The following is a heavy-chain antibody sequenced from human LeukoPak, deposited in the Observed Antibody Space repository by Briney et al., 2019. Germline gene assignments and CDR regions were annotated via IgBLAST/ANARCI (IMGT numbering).Heavy chain of an antibody. D-gene: IGHD4-23*01. J-gene: IGHJ3*02. CDR2: IIPILGIA. V-gene: IGHV1-69*04. CDR3: AREGDYGGNGDDAFDI. CDR1: GGTFSSYA. Sequence: GASVKVSCKASGGTFSSYAISWVRHAPGQGLEWMGRIIPILGIANYAQKFQGRVTITADKSTSTAYMELSSLRSEDTAVYYCAREGDYGGNGDDAFDIWGQGTMVTVSS.